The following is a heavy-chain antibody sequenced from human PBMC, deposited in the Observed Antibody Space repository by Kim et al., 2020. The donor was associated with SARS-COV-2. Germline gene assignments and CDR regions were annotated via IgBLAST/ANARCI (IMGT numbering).Heavy chain of an antibody. V-gene: IGHV3-23*01. Sequence: GGSLRLSCAASGFTFSNYGMSWVRRAPGKGLEWVSAITGGGGGTYYADSVKGRFTISRDNSKNTLYLRMMSLRAEDTAVYYCAKDLHAYCSSGTCWSGFDYWGQGTLVTVSS. J-gene: IGHJ4*02. D-gene: IGHD2-15*01. CDR1: GFTFSNYG. CDR3: AKDLHAYCSSGTCWSGFDY. CDR2: ITGGGGGT.